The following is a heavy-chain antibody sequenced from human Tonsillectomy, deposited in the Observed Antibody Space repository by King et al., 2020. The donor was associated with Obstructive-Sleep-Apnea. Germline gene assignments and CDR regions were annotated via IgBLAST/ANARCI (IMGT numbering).Heavy chain of an antibody. CDR2: IYTSGST. V-gene: IGHV4-4*07. D-gene: IGHD1-26*01. CDR3: ARESGYSGSAKSLDY. J-gene: IGHJ4*02. Sequence: VQLQESGPGLVKPSETLSLTCTVSGGSSSSYYWSWIRQPAGKGLEWIGRIYTSGSTNYTPSLKSRVTMSVDTSKNQFSLKLSSVTAADTAVYYCARESGYSGSAKSLDYWGQGTLVTVSS. CDR1: GGSSSSYY.